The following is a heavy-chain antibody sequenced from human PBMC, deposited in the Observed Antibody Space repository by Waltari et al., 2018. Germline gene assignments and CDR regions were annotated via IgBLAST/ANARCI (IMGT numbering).Heavy chain of an antibody. CDR3: ARWSTVVSFWYFDI. V-gene: IGHV4-59*01. CDR2: IHHTVTV. D-gene: IGHD2-8*02. J-gene: IGHJ2*01. Sequence: QVQLQESGPGLVRPSETLSLTCTVSRGSISPYYWSWIRQSPGKGLEWIGYIHHTVTVNYKPSLKRRATITLETTHNQFSLRLNSLTDADTAIYYCARWSTVVSFWYFDIWGRGTRVSVSS. CDR1: RGSISPYY.